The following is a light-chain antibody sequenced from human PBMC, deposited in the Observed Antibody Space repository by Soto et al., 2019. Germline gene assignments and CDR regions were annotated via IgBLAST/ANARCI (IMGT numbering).Light chain of an antibody. CDR2: GAS. V-gene: IGKV3-15*01. Sequence: EIVMTQSPATLSVSPGERATLSFRASQSFSSNLAWYQQKPGQAPRLLIYGASTRATGIPARFSGSGSGTEFTLTISSLQSEDFATYFCLQHKSYPWTFGQGTKVDI. J-gene: IGKJ1*01. CDR3: LQHKSYPWT. CDR1: QSFSSN.